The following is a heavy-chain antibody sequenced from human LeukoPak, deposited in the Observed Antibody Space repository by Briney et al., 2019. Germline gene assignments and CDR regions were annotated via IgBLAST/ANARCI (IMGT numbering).Heavy chain of an antibody. J-gene: IGHJ5*02. CDR2: IITNLGIA. Sequence: SVTLSCTAAGGTFSSYAISWVRHPPGQGLELMGRIITNLGIANYAQKFQGRVTITSDKATSTAYMELSSLRSEDTAVYYCARLPLTEIRGYSGYYSLSDGRFDPWGQGTLGTVSS. CDR3: ARLPLTEIRGYSGYYSLSDGRFDP. D-gene: IGHD5-12*01. CDR1: GGTFSSYA. V-gene: IGHV1-69*04.